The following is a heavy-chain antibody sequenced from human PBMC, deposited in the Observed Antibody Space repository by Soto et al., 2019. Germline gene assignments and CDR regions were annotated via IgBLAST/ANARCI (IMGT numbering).Heavy chain of an antibody. D-gene: IGHD6-19*01. Sequence: QVQLVESGGGVVQPGRSLRVSCAASGFTFSIYAMHWVRQAPGTGLEWVAVISYDGTKTYYADSVKGRFTISRDNSKNTVSVQRNSPRDPDTAVYYCARVRGPRRQWLMEPFDYWGQGTVVTVSP. V-gene: IGHV3-30*03. J-gene: IGHJ4*02. CDR2: ISYDGTKT. CDR1: GFTFSIYA. CDR3: ARVRGPRRQWLMEPFDY.